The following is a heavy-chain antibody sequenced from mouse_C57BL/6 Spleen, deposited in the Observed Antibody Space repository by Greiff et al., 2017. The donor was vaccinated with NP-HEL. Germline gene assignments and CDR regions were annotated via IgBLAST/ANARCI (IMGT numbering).Heavy chain of an antibody. CDR3: ARWWASFDY. CDR2: ISSGGSYT. D-gene: IGHD1-1*02. V-gene: IGHV5-6*01. Sequence: EVKVVESGGDLVKPGGSLKLSCAASGFTFSSYGMSWVRQTPDKRLEWVATISSGGSYTYYPDSVKGRFTISRDNAKNTLYLQMSSLKSEDTAMYYCARWWASFDYWGQGTTLTVSS. CDR1: GFTFSSYG. J-gene: IGHJ2*01.